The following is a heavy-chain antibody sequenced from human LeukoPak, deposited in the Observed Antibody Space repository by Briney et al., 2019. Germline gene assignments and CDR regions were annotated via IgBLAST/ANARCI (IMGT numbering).Heavy chain of an antibody. Sequence: GGSPRLSCAASGFTFSSSWMSWVRQAPGRGLEWVANIKRDGSEKYYVDSVKGRFTISRDNAKNSLDLQLNSLRAEDTAVYYCARTPADWYFDLWGRGTLVTVSS. V-gene: IGHV3-7*01. CDR2: IKRDGSEK. CDR3: ARTPADWYFDL. J-gene: IGHJ2*01. CDR1: GFTFSSSW.